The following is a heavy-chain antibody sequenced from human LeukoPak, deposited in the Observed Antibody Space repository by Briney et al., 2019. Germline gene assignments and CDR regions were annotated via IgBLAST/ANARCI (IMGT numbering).Heavy chain of an antibody. J-gene: IGHJ4*02. V-gene: IGHV3-23*01. CDR2: ISDTYGTT. D-gene: IGHD3-16*02. Sequence: GGSLRLSCATSGFTFTNYAMTWVRQAPGKGLEWVSSISDTYGTTYYTDSVKGRCTISRDNSKNTVYLQLNNLRAEDTAIYFCVRHDSFIPFWGQGTLVTVSS. CDR1: GFTFTNYA. CDR3: VRHDSFIPF.